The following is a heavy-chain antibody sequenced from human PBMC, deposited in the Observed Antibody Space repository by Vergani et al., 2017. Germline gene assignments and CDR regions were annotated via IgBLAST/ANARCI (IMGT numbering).Heavy chain of an antibody. J-gene: IGHJ6*03. CDR1: GFTFSGSA. D-gene: IGHD2-2*01. CDR3: TRLQDIVVVPAATKYYYYMDV. CDR2: IRSKANSYAT. V-gene: IGHV3-73*02. Sequence: DVQLVESGGGLVQPGGSLKLSCAASGFTFSGSAMHWVRQASGKGLEWVGRIRSKANSYATAYAASVKGRFTISRDDSKNTAYLQMNSLKTEDTAVYYCTRLQDIVVVPAATKYYYYMDVWGKXP.